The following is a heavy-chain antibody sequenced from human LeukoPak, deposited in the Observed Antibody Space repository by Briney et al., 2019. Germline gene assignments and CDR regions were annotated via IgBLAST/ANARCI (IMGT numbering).Heavy chain of an antibody. CDR3: ARDFAGRYYYYYGMDV. J-gene: IGHJ6*02. CDR1: GFTFSSYV. D-gene: IGHD6-13*01. CDR2: ISSSSSYI. V-gene: IGHV3-21*01. Sequence: GGSLRLSCAASGFTFSSYVMSWVRQAPGKGLEWVSSISSSSSYIYYADSVKGRFTISRDNAKNSLYLQMNSLRAEDTAVYYCARDFAGRYYYYYGMDVWGQGTTVTVSS.